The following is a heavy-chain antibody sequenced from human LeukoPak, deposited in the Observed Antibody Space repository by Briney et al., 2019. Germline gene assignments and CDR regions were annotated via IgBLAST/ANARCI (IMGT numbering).Heavy chain of an antibody. CDR1: GGSISSYY. J-gene: IGHJ4*02. D-gene: IGHD5-24*01. V-gene: IGHV4-4*07. CDR2: IYTSGST. CDR3: ARDPIHRDDYNAD. Sequence: SETLSLTCTVSGGSISSYYWSWIRQPAGKGLEWIGRIYTSGSTNYNPSLKSRVTISIDPSKNQMSLKLRSVTAADTAVYYCARDPIHRDDYNADWGQGALVSVSS.